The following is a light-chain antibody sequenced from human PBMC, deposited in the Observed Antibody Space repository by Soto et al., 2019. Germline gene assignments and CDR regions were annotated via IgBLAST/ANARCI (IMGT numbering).Light chain of an antibody. V-gene: IGLV2-14*01. J-gene: IGLJ2*01. Sequence: QSVLTQPASVSGSPGQSITISCTGTSSDVGGYNYVSWYQQHPGKAPKLMIYDVSNRPSGVSNRFSGSKSGNTASLTISGPQAEDEADYYCSSYTSSSTLVFGGGTQLTVL. CDR2: DVS. CDR3: SSYTSSSTLV. CDR1: SSDVGGYNY.